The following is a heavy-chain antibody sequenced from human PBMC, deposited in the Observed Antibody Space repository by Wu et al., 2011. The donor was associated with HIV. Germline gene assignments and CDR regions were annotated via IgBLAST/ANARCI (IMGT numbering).Heavy chain of an antibody. Sequence: QVQMVQSGAEVKEPGASMKVACKASGYTFVGYNIHWVRQVPGQGLEWMGWMNTDSGDTKSAQKFQGWVTMTRDTSIKTAYLELNRLRSDDTAIYYCARGGTYYYGSGVPYVIGDYYMDVWGKGTTVTVSS. CDR1: GYTFVGYN. D-gene: IGHD3-10*01. CDR3: ARGGTYYYGSGVPYVIGDYYMDV. V-gene: IGHV1-2*04. CDR2: MNTDSGDT. J-gene: IGHJ6*03.